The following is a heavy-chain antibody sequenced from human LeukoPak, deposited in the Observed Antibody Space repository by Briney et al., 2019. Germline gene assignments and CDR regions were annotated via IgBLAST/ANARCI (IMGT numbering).Heavy chain of an antibody. V-gene: IGHV3-23*01. CDR1: GFTFSSYG. CDR2: ISGSAGST. J-gene: IGHJ5*02. D-gene: IGHD6-13*01. Sequence: GGSLRLSCAASGFTFSSYGMSWVPQAPGKGLERIPAISGSAGSTYYADSVKGRFTIYRDNTNKTLYLQKNSLRGEDTAVYYCAKDGRIAAAGNHPPWGQGTLVTVSS. CDR3: AKDGRIAAAGNHPP.